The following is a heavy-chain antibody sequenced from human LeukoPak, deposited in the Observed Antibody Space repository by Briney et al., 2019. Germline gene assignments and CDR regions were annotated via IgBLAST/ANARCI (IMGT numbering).Heavy chain of an antibody. CDR1: GYTFTGYF. CDR3: AREGGVVVLFDY. Sequence: ASVKVSCKASGYTFTGYFMHWVRQAPGQGLEWLGWINPNSGGTNYAQKFQGRFTMTRDTSISTAYMELSRLRSDDTAVYYCAREGGVVVLFDYWGQGTLVTVSS. CDR2: INPNSGGT. D-gene: IGHD2-15*01. J-gene: IGHJ4*02. V-gene: IGHV1-2*02.